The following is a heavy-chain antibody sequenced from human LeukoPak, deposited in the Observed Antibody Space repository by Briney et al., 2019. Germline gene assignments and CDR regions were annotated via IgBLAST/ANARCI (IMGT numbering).Heavy chain of an antibody. J-gene: IGHJ4*02. CDR3: ARDGTFGGVPSGDFDY. V-gene: IGHV4-59*01. CDR1: GGSFSGYY. CDR2: IYYSGST. D-gene: IGHD3-16*01. Sequence: NPSETLSLTCAVYGGSFSGYYWNWIRQSPGKGLEWIGYIYYSGSTNYNPSLKSRVTISIDTSKNQFSLKLRSVTAADTAVYYCARDGTFGGVPSGDFDYWGQGTLVTVSS.